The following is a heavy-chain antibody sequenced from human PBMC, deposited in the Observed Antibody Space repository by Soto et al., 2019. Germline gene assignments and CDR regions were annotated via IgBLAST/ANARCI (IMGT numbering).Heavy chain of an antibody. V-gene: IGHV2-5*02. D-gene: IGHD3-10*01. CDR2: IYWDDDK. CDR3: ANRYGLLLFGELAYQGDGYTCCDY. Sequence: QITLKESGPTLVKPTQTLTLTCTFSGFSLSTSGVGVGSIRQPPGKALEWLALIYWDDDKHYSPSRKRPLTINEDTSKIHVVSTMPTMVSDDTSTYYSANRYGLLLFGELAYQGDGYTCCDYRGRGTLVTVSS. J-gene: IGHJ4*02. CDR1: GFSLSTSGVG.